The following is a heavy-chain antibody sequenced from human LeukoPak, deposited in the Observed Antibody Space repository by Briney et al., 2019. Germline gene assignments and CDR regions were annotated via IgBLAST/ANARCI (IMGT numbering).Heavy chain of an antibody. D-gene: IGHD1-26*01. CDR2: ISYDGSNK. CDR3: ARDLGSYYFDY. CDR1: GFTFSSYG. J-gene: IGHJ4*02. Sequence: GGSLRLSCAASGFTFSSYGMHWVRQAPGKGLEWVAVISYDGSNKYYADSVKGRFTISRDNSKNTLYLQMNSLRAEDTAVYYCARDLGSYYFDYWGQGTLVTVSS. V-gene: IGHV3-30*03.